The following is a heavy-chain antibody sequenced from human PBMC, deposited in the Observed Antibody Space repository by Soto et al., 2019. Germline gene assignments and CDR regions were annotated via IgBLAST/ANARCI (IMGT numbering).Heavy chain of an antibody. J-gene: IGHJ4*02. V-gene: IGHV4-30-4*02. CDR1: GGSVTSVEDS. D-gene: IGHD1-26*01. Sequence: SDTLSLTCTVSGGSVTSVEDSWTWIRQSPGKGLQWLGYISNSPSTGYNPPLKTRLSMSVDRSKTQFTLRLTSVTAADTAVYLCATYSGSNYGYYDHWGQGSHVTVS. CDR2: ISNSPST. CDR3: ATYSGSNYGYYDH.